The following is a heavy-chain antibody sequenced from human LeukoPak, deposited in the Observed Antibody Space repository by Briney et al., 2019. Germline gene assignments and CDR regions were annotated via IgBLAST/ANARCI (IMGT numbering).Heavy chain of an antibody. Sequence: GGSLRLSCAASGFTFSSYGMSWVRQAPGKGLEWVGFIRSKAYGGTTEYAASVKGRFTISRDDSKSIAYLQMNSLKTEDTAVYYCSRDSSGYYGDYFDYWGQGTLVTVSS. J-gene: IGHJ4*02. V-gene: IGHV3-49*04. CDR1: GFTFSSYG. D-gene: IGHD3-22*01. CDR2: IRSKAYGGTT. CDR3: SRDSSGYYGDYFDY.